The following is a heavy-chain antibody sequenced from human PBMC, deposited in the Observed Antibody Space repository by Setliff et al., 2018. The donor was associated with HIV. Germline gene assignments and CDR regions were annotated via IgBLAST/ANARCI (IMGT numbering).Heavy chain of an antibody. Sequence: GESLKISCAASGFTFSHFWMIWVRQAPGKGLEWVGFMRSKTYGGTTGYAASVKARFTISRDVSKSIAYLQMNSLKTEDTAVYYCTRRTTALDYWGQGTLVTVSS. J-gene: IGHJ4*02. V-gene: IGHV3-49*04. CDR2: MRSKTYGGTT. CDR3: TRRTTALDY. CDR1: GFTFSHFW. D-gene: IGHD4-17*01.